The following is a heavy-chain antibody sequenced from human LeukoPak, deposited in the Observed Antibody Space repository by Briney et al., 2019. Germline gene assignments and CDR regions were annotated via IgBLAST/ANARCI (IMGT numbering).Heavy chain of an antibody. CDR3: ARARIAVAGTAFDY. D-gene: IGHD6-19*01. V-gene: IGHV3-30*03. CDR1: QFTFSSYD. CDR2: ISRDGSNK. Sequence: GGSLRLSCAASQFTFSSYDMHWVRQAPGKGLDWVAVISRDGSNKKYGDSVKGRFTISRDNSKNTLYLQMNSLRAEDTAVYYCARARIAVAGTAFDYWGQGTLVTVSS. J-gene: IGHJ4*02.